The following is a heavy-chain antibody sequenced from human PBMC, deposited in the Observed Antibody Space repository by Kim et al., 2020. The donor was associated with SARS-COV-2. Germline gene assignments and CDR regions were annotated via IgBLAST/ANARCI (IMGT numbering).Heavy chain of an antibody. CDR3: AKGARGSVAGGFDY. V-gene: IGHV3-23*05. Sequence: YADSVKGRFTISRDNSKNALYLQMNSLGADDTAIYYCAKGARGSVAGGFDYWGQGTLVTVSS. D-gene: IGHD6-19*01. J-gene: IGHJ4*02.